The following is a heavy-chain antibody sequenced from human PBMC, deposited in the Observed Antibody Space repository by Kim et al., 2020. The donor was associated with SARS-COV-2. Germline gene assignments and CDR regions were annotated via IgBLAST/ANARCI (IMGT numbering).Heavy chain of an antibody. Sequence: SVEGRLTITRDNSKNTLYLQMNRLRAEDTAVYYCASAPGGFSYCGNLFDFWGRGTLVTVSS. J-gene: IGHJ4*01. D-gene: IGHD2-15*01. V-gene: IGHV3-23*03. CDR3: ASAPGGFSYCGNLFDF.